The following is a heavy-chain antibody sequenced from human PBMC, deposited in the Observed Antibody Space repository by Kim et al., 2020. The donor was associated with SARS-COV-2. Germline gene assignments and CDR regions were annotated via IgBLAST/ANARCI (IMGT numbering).Heavy chain of an antibody. Sequence: SETLSLTCTVSGGSISSYYWSWIRQPPGKGLEWIGYIYYSGSTNYNPSLKSRVTISVDTSKNQFSLKLSSVTAADTAVYYCARYKVVVAANNWFDPWGQG. J-gene: IGHJ5*02. CDR3: ARYKVVVAANNWFDP. CDR2: IYYSGST. V-gene: IGHV4-59*01. CDR1: GGSISSYY. D-gene: IGHD2-15*01.